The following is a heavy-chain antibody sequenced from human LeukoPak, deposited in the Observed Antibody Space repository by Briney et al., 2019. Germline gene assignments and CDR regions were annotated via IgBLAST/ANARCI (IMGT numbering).Heavy chain of an antibody. J-gene: IGHJ4*02. Sequence: GASVKVSCKASGFTYNTYYLYWMRQAPGQGLEWMGGIRLRDGGTIYAQRFQDRFIMTTDPSTNTASMELRSLTPDDTAVYFCARAHWVGSGHAGFYSDYWGQGTLVTVSS. V-gene: IGHV1-2*02. CDR3: ARAHWVGSGHAGFYSDY. D-gene: IGHD5-12*01. CDR2: IRLRDGGT. CDR1: GFTYNTYY.